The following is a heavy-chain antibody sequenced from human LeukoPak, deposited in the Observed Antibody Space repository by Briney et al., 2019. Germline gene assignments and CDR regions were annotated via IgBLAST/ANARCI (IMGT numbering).Heavy chain of an antibody. CDR3: ARGVITMVRGVIRYYFDY. CDR1: GYTFTSYA. D-gene: IGHD3-10*01. CDR2: INTNTGNP. Sequence: GASVKVSCKASGYTFTSYAMNWVRQAPGQGLEWMGWINTNTGNPTYAQGFTGRFVFSLDASVSTAYLQISSLKAEDTAVYYCARGVITMVRGVIRYYFDYWGQGTLVTVSS. J-gene: IGHJ4*02. V-gene: IGHV7-4-1*02.